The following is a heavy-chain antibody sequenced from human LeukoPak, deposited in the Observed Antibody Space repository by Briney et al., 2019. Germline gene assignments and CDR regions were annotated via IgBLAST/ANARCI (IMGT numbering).Heavy chain of an antibody. Sequence: ASVKVSCKASGYTFTAYYMHWVRQAPGQGLEWMGWINLNSGDTNYAQKFQGRVTMTRDTSISTAYMELSRLRSDDTAVYYCAGQSVTTHLGFDYWGQGTLVTVSS. D-gene: IGHD4-17*01. J-gene: IGHJ4*02. CDR1: GYTFTAYY. V-gene: IGHV1-2*02. CDR2: INLNSGDT. CDR3: AGQSVTTHLGFDY.